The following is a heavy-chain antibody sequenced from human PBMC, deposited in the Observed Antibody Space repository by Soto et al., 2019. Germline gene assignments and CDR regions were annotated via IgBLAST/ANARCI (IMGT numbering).Heavy chain of an antibody. D-gene: IGHD3-9*01. CDR1: GFTFSSYG. CDR3: AKDRRYFDWPGDFQH. Sequence: QVQLVESGGGVVQPGRSLRLSCAASGFTFSSYGMHWVRQAPGKGLEWVAVISYDGSNKYYADSVKGRFTISRDNSKNTLYLQMNSLRAEDTAVYYCAKDRRYFDWPGDFQHWGQGTLVTVSS. J-gene: IGHJ1*01. CDR2: ISYDGSNK. V-gene: IGHV3-30*18.